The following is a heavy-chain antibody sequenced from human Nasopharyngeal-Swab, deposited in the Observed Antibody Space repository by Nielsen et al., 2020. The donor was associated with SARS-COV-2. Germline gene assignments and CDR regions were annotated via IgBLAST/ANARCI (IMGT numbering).Heavy chain of an antibody. J-gene: IGHJ4*02. CDR2: ISYDGSNK. Sequence: GESLKISCAASGFTFSSYAMHWVRQAPGKGLEWVAVISYDGSNKYYADSVKGRFTISRDNSKNTLYLQMNSLRAEDTAVYYCARDRGELLGEYYFDYWGQGTLVTVSS. CDR1: GFTFSSYA. D-gene: IGHD1-26*01. V-gene: IGHV3-30*04. CDR3: ARDRGELLGEYYFDY.